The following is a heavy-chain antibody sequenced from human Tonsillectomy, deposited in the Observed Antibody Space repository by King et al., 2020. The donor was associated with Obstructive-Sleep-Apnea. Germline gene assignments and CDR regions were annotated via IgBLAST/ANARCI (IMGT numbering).Heavy chain of an antibody. CDR3: ASQPNDMDV. J-gene: IGHJ6*02. V-gene: IGHV1-3*01. CDR2: INADNGNT. CDR1: GYTFRSFG. Sequence: VPSGAELKKPGASVRVSCQASGYTFRSFGIHWVRQAPGQRLEWMGWINADNGNTKYSQKFQGRVTITRDASASTAYMELRGLTSEDSAVFYCASQPNDMDVWGQGTTVTVSS.